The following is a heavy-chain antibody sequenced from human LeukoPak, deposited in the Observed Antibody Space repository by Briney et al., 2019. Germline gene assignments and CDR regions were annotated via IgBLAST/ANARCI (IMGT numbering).Heavy chain of an antibody. CDR3: VSQYYDDSAPDS. J-gene: IGHJ5*01. D-gene: IGHD3-22*01. CDR1: AFTFNTFDNFA. V-gene: IGHV3-23*01. CDR2: ISESGAST. Sequence: GGSLRLSCSVSAFTFNTFDNFAMNWVRQAPGKGLEWVGAISESGASTYYAASVKGRFTNSRDNSENTLYLQMHGLRAGDTAVYYCVSQYYDDSAPDSWGQGTLVAVSS.